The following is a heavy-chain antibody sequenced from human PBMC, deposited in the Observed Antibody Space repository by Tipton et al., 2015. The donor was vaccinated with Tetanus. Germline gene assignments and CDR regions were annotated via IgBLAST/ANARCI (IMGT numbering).Heavy chain of an antibody. CDR2: ITWDGGST. J-gene: IGHJ6*02. Sequence: GSLRLSCAASGFTFDVYTMHWVRQVPGRGLEWVSLITWDGGSTNYADSVKGRFTISRDNSKNSLYLQMNSLRTEDTALYYCAKAPFCSGGSCYFYYGLDVWGQGTTVTVSS. D-gene: IGHD2-15*01. CDR1: GFTFDVYT. CDR3: AKAPFCSGGSCYFYYGLDV. V-gene: IGHV3-43*01.